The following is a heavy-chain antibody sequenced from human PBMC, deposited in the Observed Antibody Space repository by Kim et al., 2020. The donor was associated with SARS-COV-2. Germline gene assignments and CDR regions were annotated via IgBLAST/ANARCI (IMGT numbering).Heavy chain of an antibody. CDR1: GGSFSGYY. CDR2: INHSGST. V-gene: IGHV4-34*01. CDR3: ARVSTTVTTNHPDNYYYYGMDV. D-gene: IGHD4-17*01. Sequence: SETLSLTCAVYGGSFSGYYWSWIRQPPGKGLEWIGEINHSGSTNYNPSLKSRVTISVDTSKNQFSLKLSSVTAADTAVYYCARVSTTVTTNHPDNYYYYGMDVWGQGTTVTVSS. J-gene: IGHJ6*02.